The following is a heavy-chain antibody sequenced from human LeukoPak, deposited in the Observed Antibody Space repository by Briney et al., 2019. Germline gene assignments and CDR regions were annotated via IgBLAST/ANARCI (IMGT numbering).Heavy chain of an antibody. D-gene: IGHD6-6*01. CDR1: GGSLSSGGYY. J-gene: IGHJ6*03. CDR3: ARGIAARGDYYYYYYMDV. V-gene: IGHV4-30-2*01. CDR2: IYHSGST. Sequence: SQTLSLTCTVSGGSLSSGGYYWSWIRQPPGKGLEWIGYIYHSGSTYYNPSLKSRVTISADRSKNQFSLKLSSVTAADTAVYYCARGIAARGDYYYYYYMDVWGKGTTVTVSS.